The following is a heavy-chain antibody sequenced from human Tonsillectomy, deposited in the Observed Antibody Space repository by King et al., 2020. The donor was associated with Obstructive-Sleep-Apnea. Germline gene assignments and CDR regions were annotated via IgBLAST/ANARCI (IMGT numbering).Heavy chain of an antibody. CDR2: INSDGSST. CDR3: AREEHTNGYDYYFDY. V-gene: IGHV3-74*01. Sequence: VQLVESGGGLVQPGGSLRLSCAASGFTFSNYWMHLVRQAPGKGLVWVSRINSDGSSTSYADSVKGRFTISRDNAKNTLYLQMNSLRAEDTAVYYCAREEHTNGYDYYFDYWGQGTLVTVSS. J-gene: IGHJ4*02. D-gene: IGHD2-8*01. CDR1: GFTFSNYW.